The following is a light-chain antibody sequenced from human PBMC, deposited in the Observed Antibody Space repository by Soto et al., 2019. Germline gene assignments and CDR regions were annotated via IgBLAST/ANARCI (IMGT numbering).Light chain of an antibody. CDR2: GAS. CDR1: QSVSSSY. Sequence: EIVLTQSPGTLSLSPGERATLSCRASQSVSSSYLAWYQQKPGQAPRLLIYGASIRATGIPDRFSGSGSGTDFTLTISRLEPEDFEVYYCQQYGSSPNTFAQWTKLEIK. V-gene: IGKV3-20*01. J-gene: IGKJ2*01. CDR3: QQYGSSPNT.